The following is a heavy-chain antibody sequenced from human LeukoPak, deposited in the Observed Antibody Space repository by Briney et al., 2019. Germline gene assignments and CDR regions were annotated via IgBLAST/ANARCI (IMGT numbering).Heavy chain of an antibody. Sequence: PGGSLRLSCAASGFTFSNAWMSWVRQAPGKGLEWVGRIKSKTDGGTTDYAAPVKGRFTISREDSKNTLYLQMNSLRAEDTAVYYCARDHGSSWLDYWGQGTLVTVSS. CDR1: GFTFSNAW. V-gene: IGHV3-15*01. CDR3: ARDHGSSWLDY. J-gene: IGHJ4*02. CDR2: IKSKTDGGTT. D-gene: IGHD1-26*01.